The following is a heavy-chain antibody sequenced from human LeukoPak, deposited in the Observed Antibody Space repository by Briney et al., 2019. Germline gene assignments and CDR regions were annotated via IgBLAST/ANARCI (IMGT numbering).Heavy chain of an antibody. CDR2: ISWNSGSI. Sequence: GGSLRLSCAASGFTFSSYSMNWVRQAPGKGLEWVSGISWNSGSIGYADSVKGRFTISRDNAKNSLYLQMNSLRAEDTALYYCAKDIKALWSMVRGVSIDYWGQGTLVTVSS. D-gene: IGHD3-10*01. CDR3: AKDIKALWSMVRGVSIDY. J-gene: IGHJ4*02. CDR1: GFTFSSYS. V-gene: IGHV3-9*01.